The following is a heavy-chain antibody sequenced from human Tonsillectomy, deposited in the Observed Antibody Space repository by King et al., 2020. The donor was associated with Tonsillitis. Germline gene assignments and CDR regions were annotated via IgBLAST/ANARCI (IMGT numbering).Heavy chain of an antibody. V-gene: IGHV5-51*01. J-gene: IGHJ3*02. CDR1: GYSFTNFW. CDR3: GVSIFDVDGAFDI. CDR2: IYPGDSDT. D-gene: IGHD3-3*01. Sequence: QLVQSGAEVKKPGESLKISCKGSGYSFTNFWIGWVRQMPGKGLEWMGIIYPGDSDTRYSPSFQGQVTISTDKSISTAYLQWSSLKASDTAMYYCGVSIFDVDGAFDIWGHGTMVTVSS.